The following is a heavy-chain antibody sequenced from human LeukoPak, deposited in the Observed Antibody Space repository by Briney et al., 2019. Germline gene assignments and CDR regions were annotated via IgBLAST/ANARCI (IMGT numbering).Heavy chain of an antibody. CDR3: ARARGRWNQFDY. CDR2: ITYSGNT. V-gene: IGHV4-31*03. Sequence: TASETLSLTCTVSGGSISSGPYYWIWIRQHPGKGLEWIGYITYSGNTYYYPALNSRVTVSLDTSKTQFSLKLSSVTAADTAVYYCARARGRWNQFDYWGQGALVTVSS. D-gene: IGHD1-14*01. CDR1: GGSISSGPYY. J-gene: IGHJ4*02.